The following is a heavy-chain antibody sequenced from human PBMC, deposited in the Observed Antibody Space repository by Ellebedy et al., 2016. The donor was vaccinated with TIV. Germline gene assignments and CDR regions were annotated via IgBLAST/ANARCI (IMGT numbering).Heavy chain of an antibody. J-gene: IGHJ6*03. CDR1: GASIKSSSHY. CDR2: IYFSGST. V-gene: IGHV4-39*02. CDR3: ARELRAAGGHYMDV. D-gene: IGHD2-15*01. Sequence: MPSETLSLTCSVSGASIKSSSHYWGWIRQPPGKGLEWIGNIYFSGSTYYNPSLKSRVTTSVDTSKNQFSLKLSSVTAADTAVYYCARELRAAGGHYMDVWGRGTTVTVSS.